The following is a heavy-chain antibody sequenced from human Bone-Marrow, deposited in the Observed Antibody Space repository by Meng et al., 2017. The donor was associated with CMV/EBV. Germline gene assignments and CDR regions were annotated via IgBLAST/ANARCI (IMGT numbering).Heavy chain of an antibody. CDR2: IGTAGDT. J-gene: IGHJ4*02. D-gene: IGHD4-17*01. V-gene: IGHV3-13*01. CDR1: GFTFSSYW. CDR3: ARESGDYDAFDY. Sequence: GESLKISCAASGFTFSSYWMHWVRQATGKGLEWVSAIGTAGDTYYPGSVKGRFTISRENAKNSLYLQMNSLRAGDTAVYYCARESGDYDAFDYWSQGTLVTVPS.